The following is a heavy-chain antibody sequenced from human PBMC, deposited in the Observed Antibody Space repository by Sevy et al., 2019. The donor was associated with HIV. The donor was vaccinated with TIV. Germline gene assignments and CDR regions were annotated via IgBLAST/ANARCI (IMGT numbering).Heavy chain of an antibody. J-gene: IGHJ4*02. Sequence: GGSLRLSCAASGFIFSNSWMGWVRQSPGKGLEWVANIKQDGSDSNYVDSVKGRFTVSRDNAKNSLFLQMNSLTDEDTAVYYCVEGGGEFWGQGALVTVSS. D-gene: IGHD3-16*01. CDR3: VEGGGEF. V-gene: IGHV3-7*01. CDR2: IKQDGSDS. CDR1: GFIFSNSW.